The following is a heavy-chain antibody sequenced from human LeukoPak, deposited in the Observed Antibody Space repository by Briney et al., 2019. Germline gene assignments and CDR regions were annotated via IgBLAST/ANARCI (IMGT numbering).Heavy chain of an antibody. CDR1: GGSISSSNW. CDR3: ARTWSNSSPYFDY. J-gene: IGHJ4*02. V-gene: IGHV4-4*02. Sequence: PSETLSLTCAVSGGSISSSNWWSWVRQPPGKGLEWIGYIFYSGSTNYNPSLKSRVTISVDTSKSQFSLRLSSVTAADTAVYYCARTWSNSSPYFDYWGQGTLVTVPS. CDR2: IFYSGST. D-gene: IGHD2-2*01.